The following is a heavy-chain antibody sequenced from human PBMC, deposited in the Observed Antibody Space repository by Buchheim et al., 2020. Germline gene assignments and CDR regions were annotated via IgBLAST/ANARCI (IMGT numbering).Heavy chain of an antibody. Sequence: QAQLVASGGGVVQPGGSLRLSCAASGFTFSSYGMHWVRQAPGKGLEWVAVISYDGSNKYYADSVKGRFTISRDNSKNTLYLQMNSLRAEDTAVYYCAKDRGFQWLRSNLFDYWGQGTL. CDR1: GFTFSSYG. CDR3: AKDRGFQWLRSNLFDY. J-gene: IGHJ4*02. CDR2: ISYDGSNK. V-gene: IGHV3-30*18. D-gene: IGHD5-12*01.